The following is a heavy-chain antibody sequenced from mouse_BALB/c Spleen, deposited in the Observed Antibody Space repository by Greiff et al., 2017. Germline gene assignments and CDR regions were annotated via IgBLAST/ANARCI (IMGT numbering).Heavy chain of an antibody. V-gene: IGHV5-6-3*01. CDR1: GFTFSSYG. J-gene: IGHJ3*01. D-gene: IGHD1-2*01. Sequence: EVMLVESGGGLVQPGGSLKLSCAASGFTFSSYGMSWVRQTPDKRLEWVATINSNGGSTYYPDSVKGRFTISRDNAKNTLYLQMSSLKSEDTAMYYCARSANGWFAYRGQGTLVTVSA. CDR2: INSNGGST. CDR3: ARSANGWFAY.